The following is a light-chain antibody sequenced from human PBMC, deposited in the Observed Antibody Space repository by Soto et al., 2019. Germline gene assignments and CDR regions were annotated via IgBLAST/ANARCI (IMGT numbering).Light chain of an antibody. V-gene: IGKV1-9*01. CDR2: DAA. CDR3: QQLNGSPWT. Sequence: IQLTQSPSSLSASVGDRVTITGRASPAIASFLAWYQQKPGTAPKLLIYDAATLQSGVPSRFSGSRSGTEYTLTIGSLQPEDFATYYCQQLNGSPWTFGQGTKVDIK. J-gene: IGKJ1*01. CDR1: PAIASF.